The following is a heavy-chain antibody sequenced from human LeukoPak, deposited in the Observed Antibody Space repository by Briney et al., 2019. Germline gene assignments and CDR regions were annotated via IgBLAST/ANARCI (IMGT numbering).Heavy chain of an antibody. D-gene: IGHD3-9*01. V-gene: IGHV5-51*01. Sequence: PWESLKISCKGSGYSFTSYWIGWVRQMPGKGLEWMGIIYPGDSDTRYSPSFQGQVTISADKSISTAYLQWSSLKASDTAMYYCARTYYDILTGYSPPDLFECWGQGTLVTVSS. CDR2: IYPGDSDT. J-gene: IGHJ4*02. CDR1: GYSFTSYW. CDR3: ARTYYDILTGYSPPDLFEC.